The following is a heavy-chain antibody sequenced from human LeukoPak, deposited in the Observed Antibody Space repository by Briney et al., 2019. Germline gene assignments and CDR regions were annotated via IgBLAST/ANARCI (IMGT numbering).Heavy chain of an antibody. CDR3: ARDYYGNYDY. D-gene: IGHD4-11*01. Sequence: GASVKVSCKASGYTFTSYYIHWVRQAPGQGPEWMGIIYPSGGSTTYAQKFQGRVTITRNTSISTAYMELGSLRSEDTAVYYCARDYYGNYDYWGQGTLVTVSS. J-gene: IGHJ4*02. V-gene: IGHV1-46*01. CDR1: GYTFTSYY. CDR2: IYPSGGST.